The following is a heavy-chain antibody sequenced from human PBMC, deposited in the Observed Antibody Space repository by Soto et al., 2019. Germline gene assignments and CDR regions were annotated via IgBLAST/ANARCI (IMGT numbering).Heavy chain of an antibody. CDR3: ARRNGYYYYGMDV. J-gene: IGHJ6*02. D-gene: IGHD2-8*01. Sequence: SVKVSCKASGGTFSSYAISWVRQAPGQGLEWVGGIIPIFGTANYAQKFQGRVTITADESTSTAYMELSSLRSEDTAVYYCARRNGYYYYGMDVWGQGTTVTVSS. CDR2: IIPIFGTA. V-gene: IGHV1-69*13. CDR1: GGTFSSYA.